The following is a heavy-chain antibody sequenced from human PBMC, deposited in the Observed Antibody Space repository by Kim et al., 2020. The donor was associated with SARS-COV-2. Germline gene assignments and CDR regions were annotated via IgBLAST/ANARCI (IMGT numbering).Heavy chain of an antibody. CDR2: IYYSGST. CDR1: GGSISSSSYY. V-gene: IGHV4-39*01. Sequence: SETLSLTCTVSGGSISSSSYYWGWIRQPPGKGLEWIGSIYYSGSTYYNPSLKSRVTISVDTSKNQFSLKLSSVTAADTAVYYCARLLLEWLFPHHHGMDVWGQGTTVTVSS. J-gene: IGHJ6*02. CDR3: ARLLLEWLFPHHHGMDV. D-gene: IGHD3-3*01.